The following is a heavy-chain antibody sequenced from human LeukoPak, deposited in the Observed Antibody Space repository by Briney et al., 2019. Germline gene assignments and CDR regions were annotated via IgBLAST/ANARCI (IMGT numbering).Heavy chain of an antibody. CDR2: LSNSGDSR. V-gene: IGHV3-23*01. CDR1: GFTFSSYA. J-gene: IGHJ2*01. Sequence: GGSLRLSCAASGFTFSSYAMSWVRQAPGKGLEWVSGLSNSGDSRYYADSVQGRFTISRDNSKNTLYLQMNSLRAEDTAVCYCASVVDWYFDLWGRGTLVTVSS. D-gene: IGHD2-2*01. CDR3: ASVVDWYFDL.